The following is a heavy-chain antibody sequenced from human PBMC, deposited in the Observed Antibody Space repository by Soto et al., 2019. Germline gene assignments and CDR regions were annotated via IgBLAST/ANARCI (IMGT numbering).Heavy chain of an antibody. Sequence: QITLKESGPTLVKPTQTLTLTCTFSGFSLSTRGVGVGWIRQPPGKALEWLALIYWDDDKRYSPSLKSRLTITXDXSXNXXVLTMTNMDPVDTATYYCVQSRCGGDCLQSYSSHSYYGLDVWGQGSTVTVSS. D-gene: IGHD2-21*02. CDR2: IYWDDDK. V-gene: IGHV2-5*02. J-gene: IGHJ6*02. CDR3: VQSRCGGDCLQSYSSHSYYGLDV. CDR1: GFSLSTRGVG.